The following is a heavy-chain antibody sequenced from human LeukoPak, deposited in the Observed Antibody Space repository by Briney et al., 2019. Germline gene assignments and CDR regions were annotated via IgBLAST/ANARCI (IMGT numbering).Heavy chain of an antibody. J-gene: IGHJ4*02. CDR1: GGSISSYN. V-gene: IGHV4-59*08. D-gene: IGHD5-12*01. CDR2: ICYSGRT. CDR3: AKQNSYSGNDL. Sequence: TSETLSLTCTVSGGSISSYNWSWIRQAPGKGLEWVGSICYSGRTNYKASLKSRVAISVDKSKNQLFLKLNSVTAADTAVYYCAKQNSYSGNDLWGQGTLVTVSS.